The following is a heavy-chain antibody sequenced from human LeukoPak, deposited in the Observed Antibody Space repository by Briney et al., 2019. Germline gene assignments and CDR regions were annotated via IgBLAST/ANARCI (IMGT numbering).Heavy chain of an antibody. CDR1: GGSISSYY. V-gene: IGHV4-59*01. J-gene: IGHJ5*02. CDR2: IYYSGST. Sequence: SESLSLTCTVSGGSISSYYWSWIRQPPGKGLEWIGYIYYSGSTNYNPSLKSRVTISVDTSKNQFSLKLSSVTAADTAVYYCAREARRDFGVVRGTNNWFDPWGQGTLVTVSS. CDR3: AREARRDFGVVRGTNNWFDP. D-gene: IGHD3-3*01.